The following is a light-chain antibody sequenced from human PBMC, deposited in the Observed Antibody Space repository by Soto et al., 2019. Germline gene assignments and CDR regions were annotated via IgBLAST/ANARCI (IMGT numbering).Light chain of an antibody. CDR2: KAS. CDR3: QQYNSYRWT. CDR1: QSISSW. V-gene: IGKV1-5*03. Sequence: DIQMTQSPSTLSASVGDRVTITCRASQSISSWLAWYQQKPGKAPKLLSYKASSLESGVPSRFSGSGSGTEFTLTISSLQPDDFATYYCQQYNSYRWTFGQGTKVDIK. J-gene: IGKJ1*01.